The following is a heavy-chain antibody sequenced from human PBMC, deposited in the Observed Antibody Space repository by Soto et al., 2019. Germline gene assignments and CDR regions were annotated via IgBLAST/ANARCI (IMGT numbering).Heavy chain of an antibody. Sequence: TSETLSLTCTVSGGSISSYYWSWIRQPAGKGLEWIGRIYTSGSTNYNPSLKSRVTMSVDTSKNQFSLKLSSVTAADTAVYYCAMELRRANYFDYWGQGTLVTVSS. CDR1: GGSISSYY. CDR3: AMELRRANYFDY. D-gene: IGHD1-7*01. CDR2: IYTSGST. V-gene: IGHV4-4*07. J-gene: IGHJ4*02.